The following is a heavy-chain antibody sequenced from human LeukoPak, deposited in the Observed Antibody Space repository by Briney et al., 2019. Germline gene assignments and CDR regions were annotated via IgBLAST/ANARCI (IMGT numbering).Heavy chain of an antibody. Sequence: EGSLRLSCAASGFTFSSYGMHWVRQAPGKGLEWVAVIWYDGSNKYYADSVKGRFTISRDNSKNTLYLQMNSLRAEDTAVYYCAKDFSSGYYYNDYWGQGTLVTVSS. V-gene: IGHV3-33*06. D-gene: IGHD3-22*01. CDR1: GFTFSSYG. J-gene: IGHJ4*02. CDR2: IWYDGSNK. CDR3: AKDFSSGYYYNDY.